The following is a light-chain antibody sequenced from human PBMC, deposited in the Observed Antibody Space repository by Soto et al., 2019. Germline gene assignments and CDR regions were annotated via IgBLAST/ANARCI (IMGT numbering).Light chain of an antibody. CDR1: QSVSSN. J-gene: IGKJ4*01. V-gene: IGKV3-15*01. Sequence: EIGRTQSQATLSVSPGETATLSCRASQSVSSNLAWYQQKPGQAPRLLIYGASTMATGIPARFSGSGSGTEFTLTISSLQSEDFAVYYCQQYNNWPPLFGGGTQVEIK. CDR3: QQYNNWPPL. CDR2: GAS.